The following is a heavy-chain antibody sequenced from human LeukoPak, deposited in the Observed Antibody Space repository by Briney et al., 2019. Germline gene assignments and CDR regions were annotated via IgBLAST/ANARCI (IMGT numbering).Heavy chain of an antibody. V-gene: IGHV3-53*01. CDR3: TRDQMNY. D-gene: IGHD5-24*01. J-gene: IGHJ4*02. Sequence: GGSLRLSCTASGFTVSRNYMLWVRQAPGKGPEWVSLIFSNGDTHYADSVKGRFTISRDTSKNTVSLQMNSLRVEDTAMYYCTRDQMNYWGQGTLVTVSS. CDR2: IFSNGDT. CDR1: GFTVSRNY.